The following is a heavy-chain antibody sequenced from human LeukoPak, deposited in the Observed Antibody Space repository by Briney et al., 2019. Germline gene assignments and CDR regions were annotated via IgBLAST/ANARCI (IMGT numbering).Heavy chain of an antibody. Sequence: PGGSLRPSCAASGFTFSSHSMNWVRQAPGKGLEWVSSISSSSSYIYYADSVKGRFTISRDNAKNSLYLQMNSLRAEDTAVYYCARTHSGSYYRAFDIWGQGTMVTVSS. CDR3: ARTHSGSYYRAFDI. D-gene: IGHD1-26*01. J-gene: IGHJ3*02. V-gene: IGHV3-21*01. CDR1: GFTFSSHS. CDR2: ISSSSSYI.